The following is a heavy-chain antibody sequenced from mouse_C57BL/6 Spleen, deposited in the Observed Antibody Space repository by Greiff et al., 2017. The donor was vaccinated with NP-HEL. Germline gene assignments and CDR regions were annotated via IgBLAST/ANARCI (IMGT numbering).Heavy chain of an antibody. J-gene: IGHJ3*01. CDR2: IYPRSGNT. D-gene: IGHD1-1*01. Sequence: VQLQQSGAELARPGASVKLSCKASGYTFTSYGISWVKQRTGKGLEWIGEIYPRSGNTYYNEKFKGKATLTADKSSSTAYMELRSLTSEDSAVYCGARTRFENYYGSSLFADWGQGTLVTVSA. V-gene: IGHV1-81*01. CDR1: GYTFTSYG. CDR3: ARTRFENYYGSSLFAD.